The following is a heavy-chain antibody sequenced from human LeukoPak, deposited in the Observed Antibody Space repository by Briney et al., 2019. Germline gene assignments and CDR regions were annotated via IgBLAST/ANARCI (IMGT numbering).Heavy chain of an antibody. J-gene: IGHJ4*02. CDR1: GFTFSYYG. CDR3: AKDDAWLRFGE. D-gene: IGHD3-10*01. CDR2: IRYDGSNK. V-gene: IGHV3-30*02. Sequence: GGSLRLSCAASGFTFSYYGFHWVRQAPGKGLEWVAFIRYDGSNKYYADSVKGRFTISRDNSKNMLYLEVISLTADDTAVYYCAKDDAWLRFGEWSQGTLVTVSS.